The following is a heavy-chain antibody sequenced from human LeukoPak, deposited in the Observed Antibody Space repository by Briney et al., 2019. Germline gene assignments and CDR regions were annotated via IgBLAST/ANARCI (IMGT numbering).Heavy chain of an antibody. CDR2: INHSGST. D-gene: IGHD3-10*01. J-gene: IGHJ4*02. CDR1: GGSFSGYY. Sequence: SETLSLTCAVYGGSFSGYYWSWIRQPPGKGLEWIGEINHSGSTNYNPSLKSRVTISVDTSKNQFSLKLSSVTAADTAVYYCASKTYYHGSGSYYHFDYWGQGTLVTVSS. CDR3: ASKTYYHGSGSYYHFDY. V-gene: IGHV4-34*01.